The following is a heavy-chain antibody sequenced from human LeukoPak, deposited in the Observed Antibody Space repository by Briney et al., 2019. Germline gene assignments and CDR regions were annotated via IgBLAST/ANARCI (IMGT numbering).Heavy chain of an antibody. CDR2: TYYRSKWYN. CDR3: ARSKAAAPYYYYGMDV. D-gene: IGHD6-13*01. V-gene: IGHV6-1*01. J-gene: IGHJ6*02. Sequence: SQTLSLTCAISGDSFSSNSAAWNWIRQSPSRGLEWLGRTYYRSKWYNDYAVSVKSRITINPDTSKNQFSLQLNSVTPEDTAVYYCARSKAAAPYYYYGMDVWGQGTTVTVSS. CDR1: GDSFSSNSAA.